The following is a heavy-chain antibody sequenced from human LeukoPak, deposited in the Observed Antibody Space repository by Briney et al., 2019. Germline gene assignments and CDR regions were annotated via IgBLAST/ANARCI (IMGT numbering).Heavy chain of an antibody. CDR3: ARGRDYDSSGYSYYYYCYYMDV. D-gene: IGHD3-22*01. J-gene: IGHJ6*03. V-gene: IGHV1-46*01. Sequence: GASVKVSCKASGYTFTNYYMHWVRQAPGQGLEWMGIINPSGGSTSYAQKFQGRVTMTRDTSTSTVYMELSSLRSEDTAVYYCARGRDYDSSGYSYYYYCYYMDVWGKGTTVTISS. CDR2: INPSGGST. CDR1: GYTFTNYY.